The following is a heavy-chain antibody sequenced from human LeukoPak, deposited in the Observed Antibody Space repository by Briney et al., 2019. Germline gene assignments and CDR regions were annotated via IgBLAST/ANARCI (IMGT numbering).Heavy chain of an antibody. D-gene: IGHD3-16*01. Sequence: EASVKVSCKASGYTFTSYGISWVRQAPGQGLEWMGWISAYNGNTNYAQKLQGRVTMTGDTSISTAYMELSRLTSDDTALYYCARFGRGEAALDIWGQGTMVTVSS. CDR1: GYTFTSYG. J-gene: IGHJ3*02. CDR2: ISAYNGNT. CDR3: ARFGRGEAALDI. V-gene: IGHV1-18*01.